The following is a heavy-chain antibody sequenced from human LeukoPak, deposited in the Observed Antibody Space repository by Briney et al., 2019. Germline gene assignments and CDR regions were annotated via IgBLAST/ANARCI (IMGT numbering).Heavy chain of an antibody. V-gene: IGHV3-23*01. CDR2: INASGGNT. D-gene: IGHD6-19*01. J-gene: IGHJ5*02. CDR3: AKPISGGLAVSADWFDP. CDR1: GFAFNFYA. Sequence: GGSLRLSCAAPGFAFNFYAMTWVRQAPGKRLQWVSTINASGGNTYYAESVRGRFTISRDNSKDTLYLQLNSLTAEDTAIYYCAKPISGGLAVSADWFDPWGQGTLVAVSS.